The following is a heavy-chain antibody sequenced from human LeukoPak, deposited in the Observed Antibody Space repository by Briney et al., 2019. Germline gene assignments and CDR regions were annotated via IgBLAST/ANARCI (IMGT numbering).Heavy chain of an antibody. J-gene: IGHJ4*02. CDR3: ARSDYGTGRYSFYFYY. Sequence: GGSLSLSCAASGFTFCGYGMHWVRQAPGKGLEWVALIWYDRSSKYYANSVKGRFTISRDNAKKTLYLQLDSLRHEDTAVYYCARSDYGTGRYSFYFYYWGQGTQVTVSS. CDR1: GFTFCGYG. CDR2: IWYDRSSK. D-gene: IGHD3-10*01. V-gene: IGHV3-33*01.